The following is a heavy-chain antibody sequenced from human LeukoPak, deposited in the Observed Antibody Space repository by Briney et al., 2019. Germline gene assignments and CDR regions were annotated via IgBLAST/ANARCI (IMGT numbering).Heavy chain of an antibody. D-gene: IGHD3-10*01. V-gene: IGHV2-5*02. CDR2: IYWDDDK. CDR3: AHRLVGYGSGSYFYY. Sequence: SGPTLVKPTQTLTLTCTFSGFSLSTSGVGVGWIRQPPGKALEWLALIYWDDDKRYSPSLKSRLTITKDTSKNQVVLTMTNMDPVDTATYHCAHRLVGYGSGSYFYYWGQGTLVTVSS. J-gene: IGHJ4*02. CDR1: GFSLSTSGVG.